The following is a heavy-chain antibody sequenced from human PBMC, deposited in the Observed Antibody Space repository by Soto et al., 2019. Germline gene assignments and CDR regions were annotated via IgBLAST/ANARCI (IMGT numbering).Heavy chain of an antibody. Sequence: SETLSLTCTVSGGSISSGDYYWSWIRQPPGKGLEWIGYIYYSGSTYYNPSLKSRVTISVDTSKNQFSLKLSSVTAADTAVYYCARDFGTAFAFDIWGQGTMVTVSS. D-gene: IGHD3-16*01. V-gene: IGHV4-30-4*01. CDR1: GGSISSGDYY. J-gene: IGHJ3*02. CDR2: IYYSGST. CDR3: ARDFGTAFAFDI.